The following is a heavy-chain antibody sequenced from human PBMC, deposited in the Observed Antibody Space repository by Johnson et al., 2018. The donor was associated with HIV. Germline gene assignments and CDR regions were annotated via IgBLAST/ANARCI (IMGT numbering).Heavy chain of an antibody. CDR1: GFMFDDYG. CDR3: ARSDSGSLSFDI. V-gene: IGHV3-20*04. CDR2: INWNGGNT. D-gene: IGHD1-26*01. J-gene: IGHJ3*02. Sequence: MQLVESGGGVIRPGGSLRLSCEGFGFMFDDYGLNWVRQAPGKGLEWVSGINWNGGNTGYADSVKGRCTISRDNGRNSLYLQMNSLRAEDTALYYCARSDSGSLSFDIWGQGTMVTVSS.